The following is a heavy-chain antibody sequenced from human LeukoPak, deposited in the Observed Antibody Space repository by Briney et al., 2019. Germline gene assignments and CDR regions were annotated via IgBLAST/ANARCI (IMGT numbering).Heavy chain of an antibody. Sequence: GGSLRLSCAASGFTFSSYAMSWLRQAPGKGLEWVSAISGSGGSTYYADSVKGRFTISRDNSKNTLYLQMNSLRAEDTAVYYCARRFLEWSETYYYGMDVWGQGTTVTVSS. V-gene: IGHV3-23*01. CDR3: ARRFLEWSETYYYGMDV. CDR1: GFTFSSYA. CDR2: ISGSGGST. J-gene: IGHJ6*02. D-gene: IGHD3-3*01.